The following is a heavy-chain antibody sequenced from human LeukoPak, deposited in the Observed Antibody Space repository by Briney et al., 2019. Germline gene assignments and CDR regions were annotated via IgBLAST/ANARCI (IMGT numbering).Heavy chain of an antibody. Sequence: GGSLKISCKASGYSFTYYCIAWVRQMPGKGLEWMGIIYPGDSDTRYSPSFQGQVTISADKSISTTYLQWSSLKASDSAVYYCARPSLDNSGYYSDYWGQGTLVTVSS. V-gene: IGHV5-51*01. CDR1: GYSFTYYC. J-gene: IGHJ4*02. CDR3: ARPSLDNSGYYSDY. D-gene: IGHD3-22*01. CDR2: IYPGDSDT.